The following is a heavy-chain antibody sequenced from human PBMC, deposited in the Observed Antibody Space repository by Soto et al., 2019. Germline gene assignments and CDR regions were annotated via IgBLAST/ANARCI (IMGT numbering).Heavy chain of an antibody. D-gene: IGHD6-13*01. V-gene: IGHV1-3*01. CDR1: GYTFTSYA. J-gene: IGHJ4*02. CDR3: ARDRGDSSSWYAYYFDY. Sequence: QVQLVQSGAEVKKPGASVKVSCKASGYTFTSYAMYSVRQAPGQRLEWMGWINAGNGNTKYSQKFQGRVTITRDTSASTAYMELSSLRSEDTAVYYCARDRGDSSSWYAYYFDYWGQGTLVTVSS. CDR2: INAGNGNT.